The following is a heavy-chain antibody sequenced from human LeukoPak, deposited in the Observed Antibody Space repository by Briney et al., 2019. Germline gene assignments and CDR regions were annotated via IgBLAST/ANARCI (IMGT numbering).Heavy chain of an antibody. V-gene: IGHV3-74*01. CDR2: INSDGSST. CDR1: GFTFSSYW. Sequence: PGGSLRLSCAASGFTFSSYWMHWVCQAPGKGLVWVSRINSDGSSTSYADSVKGRFTISRDNAKNTLYLQMNSLRAEDTAVYYCAKGPDYGDYVGFDYWGQGTLVTVSS. D-gene: IGHD4-17*01. CDR3: AKGPDYGDYVGFDY. J-gene: IGHJ4*02.